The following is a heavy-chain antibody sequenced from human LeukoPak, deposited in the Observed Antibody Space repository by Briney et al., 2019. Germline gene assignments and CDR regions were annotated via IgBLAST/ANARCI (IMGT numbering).Heavy chain of an antibody. D-gene: IGHD3-22*01. CDR1: GYTFTSYG. CDR2: ISAYNGNT. CDR3: AREAQETYYYDSSGYPDY. J-gene: IGHJ4*02. V-gene: IGHV1-18*01. Sequence: ASVKVSCKASGYTFTSYGISWVRQAPGQGLEWMGWISAYNGNTNYAQKLQGRVTMTTDTSTSTAYMELRSLRSDDTAVYYCAREAQETYYYDSSGYPDYWGQGTLVTVSS.